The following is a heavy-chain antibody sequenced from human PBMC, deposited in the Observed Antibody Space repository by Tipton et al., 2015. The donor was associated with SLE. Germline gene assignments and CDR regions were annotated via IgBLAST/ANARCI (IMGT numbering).Heavy chain of an antibody. CDR3: ASGQDYRYFFDN. CDR2: IYYSGNT. CDR1: GGSLSRYY. J-gene: IGHJ4*02. V-gene: IGHV4-59*01. Sequence: LRLSCTVSGGSLSRYYWSWIRQPPGKGLEWIGYIYYSGNTYYNPSLKSRVTISIDTSKKQFSLNLSSVTAADTAVYYCASGQDYRYFFDNWGQGTLVTVSS. D-gene: IGHD3-16*01.